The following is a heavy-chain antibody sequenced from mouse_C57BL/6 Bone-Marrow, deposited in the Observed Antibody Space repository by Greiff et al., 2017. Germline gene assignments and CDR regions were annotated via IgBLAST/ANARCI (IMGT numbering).Heavy chain of an antibody. CDR3: ASSSYAGYAMDY. CDR1: GYTFTSYW. V-gene: IGHV1-64*01. J-gene: IGHJ4*01. CDR2: IHPNSGST. D-gene: IGHD1-1*01. Sequence: QVQLQQSGAELVKPGASVKLSCKASGYTFTSYWMHWVKQRPGQGLEWIGMIHPNSGSTNYNEKFKSKATLTVDKSSSTAYMQLSSLTSEDSAVYYCASSSYAGYAMDYWGQGTSVTVSS.